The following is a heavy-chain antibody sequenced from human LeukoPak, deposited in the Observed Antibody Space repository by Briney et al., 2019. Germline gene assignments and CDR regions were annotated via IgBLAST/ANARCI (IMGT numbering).Heavy chain of an antibody. D-gene: IGHD6-13*01. CDR3: ARVTDSSIDY. CDR1: GGTFSSYA. J-gene: IGHJ4*02. V-gene: IGHV1-69*01. Sequence: ASVTVSCTASGGTFSSYAISWVRQAPGQGLEWMGGIIPIFGTANYAQKFQGRVTITADESTSTAYMELSSLRSEDTAVYYCARVTDSSIDYWGRGTLVTVSS. CDR2: IIPIFGTA.